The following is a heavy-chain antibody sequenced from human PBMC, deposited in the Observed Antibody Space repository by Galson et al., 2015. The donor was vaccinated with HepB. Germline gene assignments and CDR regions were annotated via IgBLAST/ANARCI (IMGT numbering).Heavy chain of an antibody. D-gene: IGHD1-1*01. CDR1: GFTFTNYA. V-gene: IGHV3-23*01. Sequence: SLRLSCAASGFTFTNYAMTWVRLAPGKGLEWVSTVASSGGSTYYADSVKGRFTVSRDNSKNTLYLQMNSLGAGDTAVYYCAKDLGARIGSTTGYFHYWGQGTLVTVSS. CDR2: VASSGGST. CDR3: AKDLGARIGSTTGYFHY. J-gene: IGHJ4*02.